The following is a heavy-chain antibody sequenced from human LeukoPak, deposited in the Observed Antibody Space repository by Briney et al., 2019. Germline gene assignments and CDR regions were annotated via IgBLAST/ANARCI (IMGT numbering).Heavy chain of an antibody. CDR1: FSGNY. CDR2: IDRNSGDT. Sequence: GASVKVSCKASFSGNYFQWVRQAPGQGFELIGCIDRNSGDTDYAQKFQGRVTMTRDTSSTTGYMELYGLRPDDTAIYHCATSQIRLGFFDNWGQGTLVFVSP. V-gene: IGHV1-2*02. J-gene: IGHJ4*02. CDR3: ATSQIRLGFFDN. D-gene: IGHD5-12*01.